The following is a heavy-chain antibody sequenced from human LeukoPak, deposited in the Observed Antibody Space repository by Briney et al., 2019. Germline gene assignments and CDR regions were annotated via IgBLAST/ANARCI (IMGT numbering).Heavy chain of an antibody. CDR3: ATIGDRRSGELYRIDY. J-gene: IGHJ4*02. CDR2: VSYGGCNK. Sequence: GGSLRLSCAASGFTFSNYAMHWVRQAPGKGLEWVAVVSYGGCNKYYADSVKGRFTIYRDNSKNTLYLQMNSLRAEDAAVYYCATIGDRRSGELYRIDYWGQGTLVTVSS. CDR1: GFTFSNYA. V-gene: IGHV3-30-3*01. D-gene: IGHD1-26*01.